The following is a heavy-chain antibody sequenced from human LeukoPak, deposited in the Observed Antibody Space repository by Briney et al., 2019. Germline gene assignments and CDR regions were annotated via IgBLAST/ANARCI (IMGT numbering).Heavy chain of an antibody. CDR3: ASLITMFPQAAATGMDV. CDR2: IHYSGST. CDR1: DGSISSSSHY. J-gene: IGHJ6*02. V-gene: IGHV4-39*07. Sequence: SETLSLTCTVSDGSISSSSHYWVWMRQPPGKGLEWFVSIHYSGSTYYNPSLKSRVTISVDTSKHQFSLKLSSVTAADTAVYYCASLITMFPQAAATGMDVWGQGTTVTVSS. D-gene: IGHD3-10*02.